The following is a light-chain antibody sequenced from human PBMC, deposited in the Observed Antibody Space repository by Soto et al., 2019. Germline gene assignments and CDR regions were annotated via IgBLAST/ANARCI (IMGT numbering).Light chain of an antibody. J-gene: IGLJ1*01. CDR3: SSYAGSSNV. CDR2: AVN. V-gene: IGLV2-8*01. CDR1: SSDVGGYNY. Sequence: QSALTQPPSASGSPGQSVAISCTGTSSDVGGYNYVSWYQQHPGKAPKHMIYAVNKRPSGVPDRFSGSKSGNTASLTVSGIQAEDEAEYYCSSYAGSSNVFGTGTKVTVL.